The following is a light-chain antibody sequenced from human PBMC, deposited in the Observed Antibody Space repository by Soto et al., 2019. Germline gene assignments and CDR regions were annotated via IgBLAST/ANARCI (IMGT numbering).Light chain of an antibody. CDR1: SSDVGAYNY. V-gene: IGLV2-14*01. Sequence: QSVLTQPASVSGSPGQSITISCTGTSSDVGAYNYVSWFQQYAGKAPKLVIYEVSNRPSGVSSRFSGSKSGNTASLTISGLQAEDEADYYCSSYTSGSTLFGSGTKVTVL. J-gene: IGLJ1*01. CDR3: SSYTSGSTL. CDR2: EVS.